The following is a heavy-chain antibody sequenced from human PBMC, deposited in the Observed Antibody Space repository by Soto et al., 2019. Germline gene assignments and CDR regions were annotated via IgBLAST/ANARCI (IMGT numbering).Heavy chain of an antibody. D-gene: IGHD2-15*01. V-gene: IGHV4-34*01. Sequence: QVQLQQWGAGLLKPSETLSLTCTVYGGSFSGNYWSWIRQPPGMGLEWIGEISHSGTTNYNPSLISRVTISVDTSKNQFSLKLSSVTAAATAIYYCARGHLPGGNTFYYDYWGPGTLVTVSS. CDR2: ISHSGTT. CDR1: GGSFSGNY. J-gene: IGHJ4*02. CDR3: ARGHLPGGNTFYYDY.